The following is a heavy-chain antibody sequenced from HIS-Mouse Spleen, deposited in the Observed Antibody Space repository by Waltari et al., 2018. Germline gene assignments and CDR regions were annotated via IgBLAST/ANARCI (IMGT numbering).Heavy chain of an antibody. CDR3: ASLWNYNWFDP. CDR2: IYYSGRT. Sequence: QLQLQESGPGLVKPSETLSLTCTVSGGSISSSSYYWGWIRQPPGKGLEWIGSIYYSGRTYYNPSLKSRVTISVDTSKNQFSLKLSSVTAADTAVYYCASLWNYNWFDPWGQGTLVTVSS. J-gene: IGHJ5*02. D-gene: IGHD1-7*01. V-gene: IGHV4-39*01. CDR1: GGSISSSSYY.